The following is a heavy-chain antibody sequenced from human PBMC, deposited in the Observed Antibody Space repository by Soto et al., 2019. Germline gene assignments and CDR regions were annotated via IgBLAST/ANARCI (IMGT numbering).Heavy chain of an antibody. CDR1: GYSFTSYW. CDR2: IDPSDSYT. J-gene: IGHJ6*02. D-gene: IGHD1-26*01. CDR3: ARGSGSYPDYYYYGMDV. V-gene: IGHV5-10-1*01. Sequence: PGESLKISCKGSGYSFTSYWISWVRQMPGKGLEWMGRIDPSDSYTNYSPSFQGHVTISADKSISTAYLQWSSLKASDTAMYYCARGSGSYPDYYYYGMDVWGQGTTVTVS.